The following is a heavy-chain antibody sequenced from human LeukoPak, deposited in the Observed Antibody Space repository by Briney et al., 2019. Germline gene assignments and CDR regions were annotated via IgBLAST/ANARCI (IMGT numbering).Heavy chain of an antibody. Sequence: GGSLRLSCAASRFTFSSYRMSWVRQAPGKGLEWVANIKQDGSEKYYVDSVKGRFTISRDNAKNSLYLQMNSLRAEDTAVYYCARDRGYYDSSGYPTHWGQGTLVTVSS. D-gene: IGHD3-22*01. CDR1: RFTFSSYR. CDR3: ARDRGYYDSSGYPTH. V-gene: IGHV3-7*01. CDR2: IKQDGSEK. J-gene: IGHJ4*02.